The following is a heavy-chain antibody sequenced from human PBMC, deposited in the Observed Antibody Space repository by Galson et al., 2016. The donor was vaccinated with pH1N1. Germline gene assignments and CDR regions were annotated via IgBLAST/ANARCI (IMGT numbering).Heavy chain of an antibody. CDR3: ARPRDANWFDP. J-gene: IGHJ5*02. Sequence: SLRLSCAASGFDFSASSIHWVRQTSGKGLEWVGRIRDKPYNSAKAYAATVNGRFTLSRDKSKNTAYLHMNSLKTDDTAVYYCARPRDANWFDPWGRGTLVTVSS. D-gene: IGHD5-24*01. V-gene: IGHV3-73*01. CDR2: IRDKPYNSAK. CDR1: GFDFSASS.